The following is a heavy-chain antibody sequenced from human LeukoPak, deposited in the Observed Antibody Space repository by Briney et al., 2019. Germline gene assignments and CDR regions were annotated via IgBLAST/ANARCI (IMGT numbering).Heavy chain of an antibody. CDR1: GGSISSYY. D-gene: IGHD1-26*01. J-gene: IGHJ4*02. CDR2: IYSSGST. Sequence: SETLSLTCTVSGGSISSYYWNWIRQPAGKGLEWIGRIYSSGSTAYNPSFKTRVSMSVDSSKNQFSLKLNSVTAADTAVYFCARDRVWEPHDCWGQGTLVTVSS. V-gene: IGHV4-4*07. CDR3: ARDRVWEPHDC.